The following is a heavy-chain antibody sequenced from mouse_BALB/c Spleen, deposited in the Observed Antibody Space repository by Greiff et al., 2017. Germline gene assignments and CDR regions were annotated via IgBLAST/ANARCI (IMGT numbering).Heavy chain of an antibody. V-gene: IGHV5-6*01. Sequence: EVMLVESGGDLVKPGGSLKLSCAASGFTFSSYGMSWVRQTPDKRLEWVATISSGGSYTYYPDSVKGRFTISRDNAKNTLYLQMSSLKSEDTAMYYCARRGLEGITTVVATDYYAMDYWGQGTSVTVSS. J-gene: IGHJ4*01. D-gene: IGHD1-1*01. CDR3: ARRGLEGITTVVATDYYAMDY. CDR2: ISSGGSYT. CDR1: GFTFSSYG.